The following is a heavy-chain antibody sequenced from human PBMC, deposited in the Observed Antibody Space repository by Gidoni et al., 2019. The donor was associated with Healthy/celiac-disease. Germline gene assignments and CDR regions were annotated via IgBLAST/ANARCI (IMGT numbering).Heavy chain of an antibody. CDR1: GGTFSSYA. V-gene: IGHV1-69*06. D-gene: IGHD6-19*01. J-gene: IGHJ5*02. Sequence: QVQLVQSGAEVKKPGSSVKVSCKASGGTFSSYAISWVRQAPGQGLEWMGGIIPIFGTANYAQKFQGRVTITADKSTSTAYMELSSLRSEDTAVYYCAGLTMRPDIAVAGTGWFDPWGQGTLVTVSS. CDR2: IIPIFGTA. CDR3: AGLTMRPDIAVAGTGWFDP.